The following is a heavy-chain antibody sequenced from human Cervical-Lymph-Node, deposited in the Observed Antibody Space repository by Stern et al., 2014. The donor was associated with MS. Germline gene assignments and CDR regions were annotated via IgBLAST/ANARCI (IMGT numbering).Heavy chain of an antibody. J-gene: IGHJ4*02. CDR1: PYSISSGYY. Sequence: QLQLQESGPRLVKPSETLSLTCSVSPYSISSGYYWAWIRQSPGKGLAWIGTTHRSGSTYYNPSLKSRVTISADTSKNQFFPMLTSVAAADTAVYYCARWGYGDYEADYWGQGTLVTVSS. V-gene: IGHV4-38-2*02. D-gene: IGHD4-17*01. CDR2: THRSGST. CDR3: ARWGYGDYEADY.